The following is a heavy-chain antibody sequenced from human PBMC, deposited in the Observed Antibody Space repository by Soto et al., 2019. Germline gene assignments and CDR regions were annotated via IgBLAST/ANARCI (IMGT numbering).Heavy chain of an antibody. CDR2: ISSDGGTI. CDR3: VRQLGVFXATCCYPTLYYFAS. CDR1: GGTFRSCP. J-gene: IGHJ4*02. Sequence: GGSLRLSWAASGGTFRSCPMHWVRQAPGKGQEFVSAISSDGGTIYYAKSVEGRFTTSRDNSRNTLFLQMGSLTTEDMALYYCVRQLGVFXATCCYPTLYYFASSAQRSLVTVSS. D-gene: IGHD2-15*01. V-gene: IGHV3-64*01.